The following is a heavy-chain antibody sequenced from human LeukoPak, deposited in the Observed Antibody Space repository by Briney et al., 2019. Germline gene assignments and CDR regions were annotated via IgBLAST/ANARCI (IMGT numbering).Heavy chain of an antibody. CDR3: AKDASYYLRYGYFDY. CDR2: ISGSGRTI. Sequence: PGGSLRLSCTASGFTFSDYYMSWFRQAPGKGLEWLSHISGSGRTIHYADSVKGRLTASRDTAKNSLYLQMNDLRVEDTAVYYCAKDASYYLRYGYFDYWGQGTLVTVSS. V-gene: IGHV3-11*04. J-gene: IGHJ4*02. CDR1: GFTFSDYY. D-gene: IGHD2/OR15-2a*01.